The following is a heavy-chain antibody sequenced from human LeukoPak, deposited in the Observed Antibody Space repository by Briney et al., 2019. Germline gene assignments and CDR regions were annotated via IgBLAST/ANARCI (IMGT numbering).Heavy chain of an antibody. Sequence: GSSVKVSCKASGGTFSSYAISRVRQAPGQGLEWMGGIIPIFGTANYAQKFQGRVTITTDESTSTAYMELSSLRSEDTAVYYCARAATKDGPRRYYFDYWGQGTLVTVSS. V-gene: IGHV1-69*05. J-gene: IGHJ4*02. D-gene: IGHD5-24*01. CDR1: GGTFSSYA. CDR3: ARAATKDGPRRYYFDY. CDR2: IIPIFGTA.